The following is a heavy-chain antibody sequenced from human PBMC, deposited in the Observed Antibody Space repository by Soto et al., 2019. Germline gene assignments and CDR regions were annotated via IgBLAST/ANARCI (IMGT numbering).Heavy chain of an antibody. CDR2: INSDGSNT. V-gene: IGHV3-74*01. J-gene: IGHJ5*01. Sequence: EVQLVESGGDLVQPGGSLRLSCAASGFTFSSYWMHWVRQAPGKGLVWVSHINSDGSNTYYADSVKGRFTISRDNAKNTLYLQMNSLRAEDTAVYYCAKGKWETLWGDSWGQGTLVTVSS. D-gene: IGHD1-26*01. CDR3: AKGKWETLWGDS. CDR1: GFTFSSYW.